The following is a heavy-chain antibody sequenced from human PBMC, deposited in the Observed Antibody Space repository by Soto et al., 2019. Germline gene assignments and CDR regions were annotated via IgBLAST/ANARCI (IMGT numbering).Heavy chain of an antibody. CDR1: GYTFTSYD. J-gene: IGHJ6*02. V-gene: IGHV1-8*01. CDR3: ARDQLVVVAATIHYYGMDV. CDR2: MNPNSGNT. Sequence: GASVKVSCKASGYTFTSYDINWVRQATGQGLEWMGWMNPNSGNTGYAQKFQGRVTMTRNTSISTAYMELSSVTAADTAVYYCARDQLVVVAATIHYYGMDVWGQGTTVTVSS. D-gene: IGHD2-15*01.